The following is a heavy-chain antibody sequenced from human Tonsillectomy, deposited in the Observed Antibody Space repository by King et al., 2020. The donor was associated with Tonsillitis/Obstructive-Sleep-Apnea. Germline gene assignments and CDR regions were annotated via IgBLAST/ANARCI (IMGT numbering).Heavy chain of an antibody. CDR1: GFTFTNAW. J-gene: IGHJ5*02. Sequence: VQLVESGGGLVKPGGSLRLSCAASGFTFTNAWMSWVRQAPGKGLEWVGRIKSKTDGETTDFVAPVKGRFTISRDDSKNTLYLQMNSLKTEDTAVYYCTTRDYGPWGQGTLVTVSS. CDR2: IKSKTDGETT. CDR3: TTRDYGP. D-gene: IGHD4/OR15-4a*01. V-gene: IGHV3-15*01.